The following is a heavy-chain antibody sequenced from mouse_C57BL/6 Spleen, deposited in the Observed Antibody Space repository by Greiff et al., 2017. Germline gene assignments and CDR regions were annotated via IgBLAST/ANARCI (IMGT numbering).Heavy chain of an antibody. Sequence: EVQLQQSGPELVKPGASVKISCKASGYTFTDYYMNWVKQSHGKSLEWIGDINPNNGGTSYNQKFKGKATLTVDKSSSTAYMELRSLTSEDSAVYYCARLMVTTRDYWGQGTTLTVSS. V-gene: IGHV1-26*01. J-gene: IGHJ2*01. D-gene: IGHD2-3*01. CDR3: ARLMVTTRDY. CDR2: INPNNGGT. CDR1: GYTFTDYY.